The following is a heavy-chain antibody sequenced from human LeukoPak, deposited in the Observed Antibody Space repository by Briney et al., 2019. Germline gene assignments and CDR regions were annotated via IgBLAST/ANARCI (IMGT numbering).Heavy chain of an antibody. V-gene: IGHV3-30-3*01. D-gene: IGHD5-12*01. CDR3: ARGLRGDYFDY. J-gene: IGHJ4*02. CDR2: ISDDGSKK. Sequence: GGSLRLSCAASGFTFSNDAMHWVRQAPGKGLEWVAVISDDGSKKSYADSVKGRFTISRDNAKNSLYLQMNSLRDEDTAVYYCARGLRGDYFDYWGQGTLVTVSS. CDR1: GFTFSNDA.